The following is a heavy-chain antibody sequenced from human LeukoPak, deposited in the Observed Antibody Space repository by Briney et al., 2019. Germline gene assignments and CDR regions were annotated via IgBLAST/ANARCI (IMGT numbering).Heavy chain of an antibody. CDR3: ASSHCGGDCFSSVAFDF. V-gene: IGHV4-30-2*01. D-gene: IGHD2-21*02. CDR1: NGSVGSGGYS. J-gene: IGHJ3*01. CDR2: VYHSGAT. Sequence: RPSETLSLTCTVSNGSVGSGGYSWSWLRQPPGKGLEWIGYVYHSGATYYNPSLKSRISIPMDRSKNQFSLRLRSVTAADTAVYFCASSHCGGDCFSSVAFDFWGHGTMVTVSS.